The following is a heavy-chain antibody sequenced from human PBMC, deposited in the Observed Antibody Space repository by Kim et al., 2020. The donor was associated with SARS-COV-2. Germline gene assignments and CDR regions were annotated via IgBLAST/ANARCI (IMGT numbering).Heavy chain of an antibody. D-gene: IGHD6-13*01. CDR3: AKHYSSSWLIDY. Sequence: GGSLRLSCVASGFTFSSYAMSWVRQAPGKGLEWVSSISGSGSTYYADSVKGRFTISRDNSKNTLSLQMNSLRDEDTAVYYCAKHYSSSWLIDYWGQGTLVTVSS. CDR1: GFTFSSYA. V-gene: IGHV3-23*01. CDR2: ISGSGST. J-gene: IGHJ4*02.